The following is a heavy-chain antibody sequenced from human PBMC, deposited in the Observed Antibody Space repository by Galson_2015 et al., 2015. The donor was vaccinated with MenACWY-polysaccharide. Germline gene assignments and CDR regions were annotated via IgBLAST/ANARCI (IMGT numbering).Heavy chain of an antibody. CDR3: AGREARGRFDL. CDR1: GGSISSSNYN. D-gene: IGHD3-16*01. V-gene: IGHV4-39*01. CDR2: VYSSGST. Sequence: SETLSLTCTVSGGSISSSNYNCVWIRQPPGKGLEWIGTVYSSGSTYYNPSLKSRVTLSVDTSKNQFSLSLSSVTAADTAVFYCAGREARGRFDLWGQGTLVTVSS. J-gene: IGHJ5*02.